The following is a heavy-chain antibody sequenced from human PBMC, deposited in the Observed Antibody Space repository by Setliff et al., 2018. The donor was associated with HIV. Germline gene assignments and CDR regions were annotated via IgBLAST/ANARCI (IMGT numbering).Heavy chain of an antibody. V-gene: IGHV4-4*09. CDR2: IYSSGST. Sequence: SETLSLTCTVSGGSISSYYWSWSRQPPGKGLEWLGHIYSSGSTNYNPSLKSRVTISVDTSKNKFSLKLYSVTAADTAAYYCARAYFGSWIYYWGHGTLVTVSS. CDR3: ARAYFGSWIYY. CDR1: GGSISSYY. J-gene: IGHJ4*01. D-gene: IGHD3-10*01.